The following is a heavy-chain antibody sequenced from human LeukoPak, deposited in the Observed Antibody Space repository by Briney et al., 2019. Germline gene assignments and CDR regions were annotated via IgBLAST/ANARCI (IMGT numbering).Heavy chain of an antibody. D-gene: IGHD5-24*01. CDR1: GFTFSSYA. CDR2: ISSNGGST. J-gene: IGHJ4*02. V-gene: IGHV3-23*01. Sequence: PGGSLRLSCAASGFTFSSYAMSWVRQAPGKGLEWVSNISSNGGSTYYADSVKGRFTISRDNSKNTLYLQMNSLRAEDTAVYYCAKASKMDTILPPFDYWGQGTLVTVSS. CDR3: AKASKMDTILPPFDY.